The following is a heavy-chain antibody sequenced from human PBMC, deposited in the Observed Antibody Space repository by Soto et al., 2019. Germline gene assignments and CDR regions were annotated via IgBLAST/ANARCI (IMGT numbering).Heavy chain of an antibody. CDR1: GFTFSNYW. Sequence: EVQLVESGGGLVQPGGSLRLSCAGSGFTFSNYWMHWVRQAPGKGREWVSRIDHDGPTDYADSVRGRFTISRDNAENTLYLQMNRLRPEDTAVYYCVRDSHGDYWGQGALVTVSS. V-gene: IGHV3-74*01. CDR3: VRDSHGDY. J-gene: IGHJ4*02. CDR2: IDHDGPT.